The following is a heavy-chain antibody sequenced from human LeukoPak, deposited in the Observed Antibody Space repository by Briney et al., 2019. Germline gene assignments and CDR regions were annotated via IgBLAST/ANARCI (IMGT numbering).Heavy chain of an antibody. CDR2: IYTSGRT. D-gene: IGHD6-13*01. Sequence: SETLSLTCTVSGGSISYYYWNWIRQPAGKGLEWIGRIYTSGRTYYNPSLKSRVSMSVDTSKNQFSLKLSSVTAADTAVYYCASPPGPYSSSWYSDYWGQGTLVTVSS. CDR1: GGSISYYY. CDR3: ASPPGPYSSSWYSDY. V-gene: IGHV4-4*07. J-gene: IGHJ4*02.